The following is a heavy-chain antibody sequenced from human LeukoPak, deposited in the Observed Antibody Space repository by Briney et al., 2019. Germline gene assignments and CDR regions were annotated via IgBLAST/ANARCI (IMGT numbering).Heavy chain of an antibody. V-gene: IGHV3-30*18. Sequence: GGSLRLSCAASGFTFSSYGMHWVRQAPGKGLEWVAVISYDGSNKYYADSVKGRFTISRDNSKNTLYLQMNSLRAEDTAVYYCANGRELRDYWAREPWSPSPQ. CDR1: GFTFSSYG. CDR3: ANGRELRDY. D-gene: IGHD1-26*01. J-gene: IGHJ4*02. CDR2: ISYDGSNK.